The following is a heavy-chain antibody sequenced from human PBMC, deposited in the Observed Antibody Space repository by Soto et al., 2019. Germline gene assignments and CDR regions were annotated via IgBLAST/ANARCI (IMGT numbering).Heavy chain of an antibody. J-gene: IGHJ4*02. V-gene: IGHV4-39*01. Sequence: QLQLQESGPGLVKPSETLSLTCTVSGGSISSSSYYWGWIRQPPGKGLEWIGSIYYSGSTYYNPSLKRRATISVDTSKHQFSLKLSSVTAADTAVYYCSRSGNYRIDYWGQGTLVTVSS. CDR2: IYYSGST. CDR1: GGSISSSSYY. D-gene: IGHD3-22*01. CDR3: SRSGNYRIDY.